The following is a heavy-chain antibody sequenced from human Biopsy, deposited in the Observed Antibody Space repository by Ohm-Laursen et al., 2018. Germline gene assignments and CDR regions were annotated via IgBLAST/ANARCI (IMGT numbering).Heavy chain of an antibody. Sequence: GASVNVSCQASGYMFLRYYIHWVRQAPGKGLEWMGIIAPRGSDATYAQKFQGRLIMTTDTSTATVYMQLGNLTSEDTAVYFCARDRIELEATPTNADYYYFGMDVWGQGTTVTVS. J-gene: IGHJ6*02. CDR2: IAPRGSDA. V-gene: IGHV1-46*01. CDR1: GYMFLRYY. D-gene: IGHD1-26*01. CDR3: ARDRIELEATPTNADYYYFGMDV.